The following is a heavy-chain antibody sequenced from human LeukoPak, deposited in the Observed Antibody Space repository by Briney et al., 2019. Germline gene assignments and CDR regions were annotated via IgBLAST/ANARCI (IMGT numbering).Heavy chain of an antibody. J-gene: IGHJ3*02. CDR1: GGSISSSSYY. V-gene: IGHV4-39*07. CDR2: IYYSGSS. CDR3: ARDPFDGDIVVVPAAIGAFDI. D-gene: IGHD2-2*01. Sequence: SETLSLTCTVSGGSISSSSYYWGWIRQPPGKGLEWIGSIYYSGSSYYNPSLKSRVTISVDTSKNQFSLKLSSVPAADTAVYYCARDPFDGDIVVVPAAIGAFDIWGQGTMVTVSS.